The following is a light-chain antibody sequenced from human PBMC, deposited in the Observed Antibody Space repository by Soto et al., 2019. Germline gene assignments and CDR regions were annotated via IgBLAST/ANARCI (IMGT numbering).Light chain of an antibody. CDR2: GAS. CDR3: QQYGSSGT. Sequence: EIVMTQSPATLSVSPGERATLTCRASQSVSSTLAWYQRKPGQAPRLLIYGASTRATGIPDRFSGSGSGTDFTLTISRLEPEDFAVYYCQQYGSSGTFGQGTKVDIK. J-gene: IGKJ1*01. CDR1: QSVSST. V-gene: IGKV3-20*01.